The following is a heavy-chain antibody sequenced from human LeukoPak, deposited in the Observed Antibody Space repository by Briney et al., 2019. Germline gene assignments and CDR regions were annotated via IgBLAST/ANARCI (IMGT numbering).Heavy chain of an antibody. CDR1: EGTFSSYA. J-gene: IGHJ5*02. CDR2: IIPIFGIA. V-gene: IGHV1-69*04. Sequence: ASVKVSCKASEGTFSSYAISWVRQAPGQGLEWMGRIIPIFGIANYAQKFQGRVTITADKSTSTAYMELSSLRSEDTAVYYCARDTYSGSYYRRSKNWFDPWGQGTLVTVSS. CDR3: ARDTYSGSYYRRSKNWFDP. D-gene: IGHD1-26*01.